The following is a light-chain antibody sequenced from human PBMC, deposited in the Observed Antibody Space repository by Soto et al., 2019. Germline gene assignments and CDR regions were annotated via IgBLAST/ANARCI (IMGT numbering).Light chain of an antibody. V-gene: IGLV2-14*01. CDR3: SSYTSSSTLV. CDR1: SSDGGGYNY. Sequence: QSALTQPASVSGSPGQSINISCTGTSSDGGGYNYVSWYQQHPGKAPKLMIYDVSNRPSGVSNRFSGSKSGNTASLTISGLQAEDEADYYCSSYTSSSTLVFGGGTKVTVL. CDR2: DVS. J-gene: IGLJ2*01.